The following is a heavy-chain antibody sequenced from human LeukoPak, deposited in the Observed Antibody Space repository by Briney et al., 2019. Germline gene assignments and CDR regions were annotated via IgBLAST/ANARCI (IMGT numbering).Heavy chain of an antibody. D-gene: IGHD3-22*01. J-gene: IGHJ4*02. Sequence: ASVKVSCKASGYTFTSYGISWVRQAPGQGREWMGWISAYNGNTNYAQRLQGRVTMTTDTSTSTAYMELRSLRSDHTAVYYCARNTYYYDSSGYYSYWGQGTLVTVSS. CDR2: ISAYNGNT. CDR3: ARNTYYYDSSGYYSY. CDR1: GYTFTSYG. V-gene: IGHV1-18*01.